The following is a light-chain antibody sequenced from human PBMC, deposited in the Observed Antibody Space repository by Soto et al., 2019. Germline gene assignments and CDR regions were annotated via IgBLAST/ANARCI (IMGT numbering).Light chain of an antibody. Sequence: EIVLTQTPVPLSFSPGQTATFSCRDSQRLSASDIAWYQQKPGQAPKFLIYGVSSRATGIPDRFSGSGSGTDFTLTISRLEPEDFAVYHCQQYCSAPRIPFAQVRRLEV. CDR3: QQYCSAPRIP. J-gene: IGKJ5*01. CDR2: GVS. CDR1: QRLSASD. V-gene: IGKV3-20*01.